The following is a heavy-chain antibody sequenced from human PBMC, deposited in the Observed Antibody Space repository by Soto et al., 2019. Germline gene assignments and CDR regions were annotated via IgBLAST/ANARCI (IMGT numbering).Heavy chain of an antibody. Sequence: EVQLLESGGGLGQPGGSLRLSCAASGFTFSTSTMNWVRQGPGQGLEWVSAIIGGGTTYYADYVKGRFTISRDDSKNTLYLQMNRMGAEGAAVYYCSKDRQREGRWTFDSWGQGAQITVSS. CDR2: IIGGGTT. D-gene: IGHD1-1*01. CDR1: GFTFSTST. V-gene: IGHV3-23*01. J-gene: IGHJ4*02. CDR3: SKDRQREGRWTFDS.